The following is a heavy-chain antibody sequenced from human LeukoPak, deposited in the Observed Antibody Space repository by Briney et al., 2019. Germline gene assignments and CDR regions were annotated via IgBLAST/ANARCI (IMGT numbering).Heavy chain of an antibody. V-gene: IGHV3-7*01. CDR3: ARGRRDSGGWYSLRESVAYMDV. CDR1: GLTFSSYW. CDR2: IKQDGSEK. Sequence: GGSLRLSCAASGLTFSSYWMSWVRQAPGKGLEWVANIKQDGSEKYYVDSVKGRFTISRDNAKNSLYLQMNSLRADDTAVYYCARGRRDSGGWYSLRESVAYMDVWGKGTTVTVSS. D-gene: IGHD6-19*01. J-gene: IGHJ6*03.